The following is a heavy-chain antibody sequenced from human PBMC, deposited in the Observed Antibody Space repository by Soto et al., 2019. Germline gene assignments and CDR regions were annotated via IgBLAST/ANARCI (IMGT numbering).Heavy chain of an antibody. CDR3: ARSSKSTVNTFDY. Sequence: SETLSLTCTVSGGSISSGGYYWSWIRQHPGKGLEWIGYIYYSGSTYYNPSLKSRVTISVDTSKNQFSLKLSSVTAADTAVYYCARSSKSTVNTFDYWGQGTLVTVSS. CDR1: GGSISSGGYY. V-gene: IGHV4-31*03. D-gene: IGHD4-17*01. CDR2: IYYSGST. J-gene: IGHJ4*02.